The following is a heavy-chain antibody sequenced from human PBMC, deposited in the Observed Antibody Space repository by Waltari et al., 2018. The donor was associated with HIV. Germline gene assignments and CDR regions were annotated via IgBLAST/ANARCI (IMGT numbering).Heavy chain of an antibody. J-gene: IGHJ3*02. Sequence: QMQLQESGPGLVKPSETLSLICSVSGGSINNGSLYWGWIRQPPGMEPEWIGTIYYTGSTYYNPSLESRVTMSIDSSKNQFSLRLSVTAADTAVYYCASRVSAFEIWGQGSMVIVSS. V-gene: IGHV4-39*01. CDR3: ASRVSAFEI. CDR1: GGSINNGSLY. CDR2: IYYTGST.